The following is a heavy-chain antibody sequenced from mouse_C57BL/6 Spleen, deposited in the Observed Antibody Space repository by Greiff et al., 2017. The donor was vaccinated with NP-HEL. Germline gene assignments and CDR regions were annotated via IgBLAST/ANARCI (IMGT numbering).Heavy chain of an antibody. D-gene: IGHD1-1*01. CDR1: GYTFTDHT. CDR2: IYPRDGST. V-gene: IGHV1-78*01. J-gene: IGHJ4*01. Sequence: VQLQQSDAELVKPGASVKISCKVSGYTFTDHTIHWMKQRPEQGLEWIGYIYPRDGSTKYNEKFKGKATLTADKSSSTAYMQLKSLTSEDSAVYFGARGNIVLRKGAMDYWGQGTSVTVSS. CDR3: ARGNIVLRKGAMDY.